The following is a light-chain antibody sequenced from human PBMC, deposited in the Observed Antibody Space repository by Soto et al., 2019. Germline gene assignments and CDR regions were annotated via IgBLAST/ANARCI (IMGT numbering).Light chain of an antibody. CDR1: QTISSW. V-gene: IGKV1-5*03. J-gene: IGKJ1*01. Sequence: DIQLTQSPSTLSGSVGDRLTITCRASQTISSWLAWYQQKKGKAPKILIYKASTLKSGVPSRFRGSGSGTEFTLTISRLQPDDFETYYCQHYNSYSEAFGQGTKVDIK. CDR2: KAS. CDR3: QHYNSYSEA.